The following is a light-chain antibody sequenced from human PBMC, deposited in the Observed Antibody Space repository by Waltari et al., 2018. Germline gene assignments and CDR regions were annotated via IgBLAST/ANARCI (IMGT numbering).Light chain of an antibody. J-gene: IGLJ3*02. CDR3: GTWDSSLSAGRV. CDR1: SSNIGNNY. Sequence: QSVLTQPPSVSAAPGQKVTISCSGSSSNIGNNYVSWYQQLPGTAPKLLIYEKNERPPVIPDRFASSKSGTSATLGITGLQTGDEADDYCGTWDSSLSAGRVFGGGTKLTVL. CDR2: EKN. V-gene: IGLV1-51*02.